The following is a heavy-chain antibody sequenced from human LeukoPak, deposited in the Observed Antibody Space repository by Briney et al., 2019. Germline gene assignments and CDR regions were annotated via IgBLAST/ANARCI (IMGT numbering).Heavy chain of an antibody. V-gene: IGHV3-15*01. CDR1: GFTFSNAY. D-gene: IGHD3-10*01. CDR2: VKSKTDGGTT. J-gene: IGHJ4*02. CDR3: TYYGSGAIGF. Sequence: GGSLRLSCAASGFTFSNAYMSWVRQAPGKGLEWVGRVKSKTDGGTTDYAAPVKGRFTISRDDSENSLYLQINSLKTDDTAVYYCTYYGSGAIGFWGQGTLVTVSS.